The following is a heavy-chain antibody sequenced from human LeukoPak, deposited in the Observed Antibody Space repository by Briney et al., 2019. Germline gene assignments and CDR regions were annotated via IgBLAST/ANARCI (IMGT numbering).Heavy chain of an antibody. CDR3: ARDFGYGDYFFDD. V-gene: IGHV4-4*07. Sequence: RSEALSLTCTVSGGSISSYYWSWIRHPAGEGLEWIGRLHTSGSTHYNPSLKSRVTMSVDTSKNQFSLKLSSVTAADTAVYYCARDFGYGDYFFDDWGQGTLVTVSS. CDR1: GGSISSYY. J-gene: IGHJ4*02. CDR2: LHTSGST. D-gene: IGHD4-17*01.